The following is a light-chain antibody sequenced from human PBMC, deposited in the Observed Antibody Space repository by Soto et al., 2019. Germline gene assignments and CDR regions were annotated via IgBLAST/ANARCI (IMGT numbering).Light chain of an antibody. Sequence: EIVLTQSPGTLSLSPGERATLSCRASQSVTSNYLVWYQQKPGQAPGLLIYDTSTRASGVPDRFSGSGSGTEFTLTISRLEPEDFAVYYCQQNGTSPQTFGQGTKVDIK. V-gene: IGKV3-20*01. J-gene: IGKJ1*01. CDR3: QQNGTSPQT. CDR2: DTS. CDR1: QSVTSNY.